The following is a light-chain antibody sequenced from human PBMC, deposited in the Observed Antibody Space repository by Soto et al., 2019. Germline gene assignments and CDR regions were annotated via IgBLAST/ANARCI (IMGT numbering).Light chain of an antibody. CDR3: QHYQTLPLT. Sequence: DIQMTQSPSSLSASVGDRVTITCQASQYISNYLNWYQQKPGKAPKVLIYDASNLETGVPSRFNGSGSGTDFTFTINSLQPGDVATYYCQHYQTLPLTFGGGTKVEIK. CDR1: QYISNY. CDR2: DAS. V-gene: IGKV1-33*01. J-gene: IGKJ4*01.